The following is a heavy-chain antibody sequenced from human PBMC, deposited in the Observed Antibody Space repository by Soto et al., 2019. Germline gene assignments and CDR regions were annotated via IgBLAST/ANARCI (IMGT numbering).Heavy chain of an antibody. D-gene: IGHD3-16*01. Sequence: QVQLVESGGGVVQPGRSLRLSCAAAGFTFSSYGMHWVRQAPGKGLEWVSVIWYDGSNKYYADSVKGRFTISRDNYNNTLYLQMNSLRAEDTAVYYCARDLWSENYYYYYSMEVWGKGTTVTVSS. J-gene: IGHJ6*03. CDR3: ARDLWSENYYYYYSMEV. V-gene: IGHV3-33*01. CDR2: IWYDGSNK. CDR1: GFTFSSYG.